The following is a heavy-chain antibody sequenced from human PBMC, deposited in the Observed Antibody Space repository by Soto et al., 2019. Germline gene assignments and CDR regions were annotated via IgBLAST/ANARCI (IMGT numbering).Heavy chain of an antibody. V-gene: IGHV1-18*01. CDR1: GYTFTSYA. J-gene: IGHJ5*02. CDR3: ARDWSVTVTTLGP. D-gene: IGHD4-17*01. Sequence: QVQLVQSGVEVKKPGASVKVSCKASGYTFTSYAIIWVRQAPGQGLEWMGWISVYNGNTNYAQKLQGRVTMTTDTSTETGYMELKSLRSDDTGVYFCARDWSVTVTTLGPRGQGTLVTVSS. CDR2: ISVYNGNT.